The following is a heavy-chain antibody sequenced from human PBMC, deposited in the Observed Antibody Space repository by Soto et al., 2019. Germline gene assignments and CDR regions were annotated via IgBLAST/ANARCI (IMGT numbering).Heavy chain of an antibody. CDR3: VRGHGCYVRFDS. J-gene: IGHJ4*02. CDR1: GSSVSASY. D-gene: IGHD3-10*02. Sequence: SKTWSFTFSVFGSSVSASYWNWLRKTPGKGLGWIGNIYNNSRIKYTPSLSNPVTISLDTTKSQFSLYLSAVSTPHTPLYFSVRGHGCYVRFDSWGQGTLVTVSS. V-gene: IGHV4-59*02. CDR2: IYNNSRI.